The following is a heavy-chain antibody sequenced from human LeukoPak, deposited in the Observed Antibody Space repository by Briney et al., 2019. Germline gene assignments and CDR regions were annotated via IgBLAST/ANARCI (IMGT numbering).Heavy chain of an antibody. V-gene: IGHV1-18*04. J-gene: IGHJ1*01. CDR2: ISAYNGNT. CDR3: ARGYSSSWYGYFQH. Sequence: ASVKVSCKASGYTFTDYYIHWVRQAPGQGLEWMGWISAYNGNTNYAQKLQGRVTMTTDTSTSTAYMELRSMRSDDTAVYYCARGYSSSWYGYFQHWGQGTLVTVSS. D-gene: IGHD6-13*01. CDR1: GYTFTDYY.